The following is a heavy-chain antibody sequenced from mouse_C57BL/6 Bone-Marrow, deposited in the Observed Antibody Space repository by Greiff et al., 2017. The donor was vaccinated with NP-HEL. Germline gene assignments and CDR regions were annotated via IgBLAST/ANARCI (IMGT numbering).Heavy chain of an antibody. CDR1: GYTFTSYW. CDR2: IHPNSGST. Sequence: QVQLQQSGAELVKPGASVKLSCKASGYTFTSYWMHWVKQRPGQGLEWIGMIHPNSGSTNYNEKFKSKATLTVDKSSSTAYMQLSSLTSEDSAVYYCARGDDGYPAWFAYWGQGTLVTVSA. J-gene: IGHJ3*01. V-gene: IGHV1-64*01. D-gene: IGHD2-3*01. CDR3: ARGDDGYPAWFAY.